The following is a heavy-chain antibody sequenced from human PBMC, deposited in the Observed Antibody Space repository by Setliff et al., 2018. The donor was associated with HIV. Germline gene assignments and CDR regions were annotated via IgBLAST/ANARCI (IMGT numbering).Heavy chain of an antibody. CDR1: KFIFSSYS. Sequence: PGGSLRLSCVASKFIFSSYSMSWVRQAPGKGLEWVANIKQDGSEKYYVDSVKGRFTISRDNAKNSLYLQMNSLRAEDTAVYYCAKTSNTGYLFCSDYWGQGTLVTVSS. J-gene: IGHJ4*02. V-gene: IGHV3-7*03. CDR3: AKTSNTGYLFCSDY. D-gene: IGHD3-9*01. CDR2: IKQDGSEK.